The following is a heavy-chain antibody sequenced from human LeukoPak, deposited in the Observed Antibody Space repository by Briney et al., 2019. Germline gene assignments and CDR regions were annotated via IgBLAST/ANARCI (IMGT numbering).Heavy chain of an antibody. D-gene: IGHD2-15*01. V-gene: IGHV3-11*01. J-gene: IGHJ1*01. Sequence: PGGSLRLSCAASGFTFSDYYMSWIRQAPGKGLEWVSYISSSGSTIYYADSVKGRFTISRDNTKNSLYLQMNSLKTEDTALYYCAQDSGYLQHWGQGTLVTVSS. CDR2: ISSSGSTI. CDR1: GFTFSDYY. CDR3: AQDSGYLQH.